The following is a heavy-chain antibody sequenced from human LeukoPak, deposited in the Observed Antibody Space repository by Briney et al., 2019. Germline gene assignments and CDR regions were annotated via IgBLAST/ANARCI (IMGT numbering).Heavy chain of an antibody. J-gene: IGHJ6*02. V-gene: IGHV1-2*04. CDR2: INPNSGGT. CDR1: GYTFTGYY. CDR3: ARDLGSGYGYYYGMDV. D-gene: IGHD5-12*01. Sequence: ASVKVSCKASGYTFTGYYMHWVRQAPGQGLEWMGWINPNSGGTNYAQKFQGWVTMTRDTSISTAYMELSRLRSDDTAVYYCARDLGSGYGYYYGMDVWGQGTTVTVSS.